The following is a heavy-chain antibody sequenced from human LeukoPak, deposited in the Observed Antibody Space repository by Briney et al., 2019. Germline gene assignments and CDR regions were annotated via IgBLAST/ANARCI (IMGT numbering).Heavy chain of an antibody. Sequence: PGGSLRLSCAASGFTFSSYAMHWVRQAPGKGLEWVAVISYDGSNKYYADSVKGRFTISRDNSKNTLYLQMNSLRAEDTAVYYCARERARRPTGDWGGYFDYWGQGTLVTVSS. V-gene: IGHV3-30-3*01. CDR3: ARERARRPTGDWGGYFDY. CDR2: ISYDGSNK. J-gene: IGHJ4*02. D-gene: IGHD7-27*01. CDR1: GFTFSSYA.